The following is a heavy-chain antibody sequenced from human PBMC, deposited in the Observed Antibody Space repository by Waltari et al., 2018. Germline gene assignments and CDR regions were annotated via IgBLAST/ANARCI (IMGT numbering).Heavy chain of an antibody. CDR3: ARYPSPYSSSWYSDSYYGMDV. V-gene: IGHV4-59*08. J-gene: IGHJ6*02. CDR2: IYESGSI. Sequence: QVQLQESGPGLVKPSETLSLTCTVSDGSLRRYYWSWIRQPPGKGLEWIGHIYESGSIRYNPSLKSRVTISVDTPKNQFSLSLSSVTAADTAIYYCARYPSPYSSSWYSDSYYGMDVWGQGTTVTVSS. CDR1: DGSLRRYY. D-gene: IGHD6-13*01.